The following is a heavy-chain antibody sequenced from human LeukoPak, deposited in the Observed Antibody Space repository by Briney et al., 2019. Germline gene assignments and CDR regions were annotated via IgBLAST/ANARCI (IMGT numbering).Heavy chain of an antibody. CDR3: ARDQDYHISDSWYDAFDV. CDR2: IKHDGSLR. Sequence: GVSLRLSCEASGITFTSHWMTWVRQAPGRGLEWVANIKHDGSLRNYLDSVKGRFTISRDNAKHSLYLQMNSLRAEDTAVYYCARDQDYHISDSWYDAFDVWGRGTMVTVSP. CDR1: GITFTSHW. V-gene: IGHV3-7*01. D-gene: IGHD3-22*01. J-gene: IGHJ3*01.